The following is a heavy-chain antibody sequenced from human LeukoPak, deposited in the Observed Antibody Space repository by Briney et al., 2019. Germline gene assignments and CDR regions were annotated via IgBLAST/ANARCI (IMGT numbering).Heavy chain of an antibody. J-gene: IGHJ4*02. CDR1: GDTLSELT. V-gene: IGHV1-24*01. CDR3: AAGGIYSLLDY. D-gene: IGHD3-10*01. CDR2: FDPGAGEI. Sequence: ASVKVSCKVSGDTLSELTMHWVRQAPGKGLEWMGGFDPGAGEILYAQQFQGRVTMTEDTSTDTAYMELTSLRSEDSGVYFCAAGGIYSLLDYWGQGTLVTVSS.